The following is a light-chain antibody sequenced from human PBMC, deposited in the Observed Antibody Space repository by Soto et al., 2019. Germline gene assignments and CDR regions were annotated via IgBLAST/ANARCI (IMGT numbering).Light chain of an antibody. V-gene: IGKV1-5*01. CDR1: QTISSW. J-gene: IGKJ1*01. CDR2: AAS. CDR3: QQYYSYPRT. Sequence: DIQMTQSPSTLSGSVGDRVIITCRASQTISSWLAWYQQKPGKAPKLLIYAASTLQSGVPSRFSGSGSGTDFTLTISCLQSEDFATYYCQQYYSYPRTFGQGTKVDIK.